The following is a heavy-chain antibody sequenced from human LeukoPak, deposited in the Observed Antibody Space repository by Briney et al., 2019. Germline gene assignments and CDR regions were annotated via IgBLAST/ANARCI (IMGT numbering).Heavy chain of an antibody. CDR1: GIAFSNSI. D-gene: IGHD3-22*01. CDR2: MSFDGFSK. V-gene: IGHV3-30*04. J-gene: IGHJ3*01. CDR3: AREGHTSGYCGTFDV. Sequence: GGSLRLSCAASGIAFSNSIMHWVRQAPGKGLEWVSAMSFDGFSKYYADSLKGRLSFSRDDSKSTVYLQMNSLRPEDTAVYYCAREGHTSGYCGTFDVWGQGTTVAVSS.